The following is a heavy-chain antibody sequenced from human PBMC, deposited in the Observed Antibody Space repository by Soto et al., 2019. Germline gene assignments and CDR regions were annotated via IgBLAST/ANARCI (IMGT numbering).Heavy chain of an antibody. CDR1: GGTFSSYA. D-gene: IGHD4-17*01. CDR3: AREGEASGDYYAGPLTLSTGNWFDP. V-gene: IGHV1-69*13. J-gene: IGHJ5*02. Sequence: SVEVSCNASGGTFSSYAISWVRQAPGQGLEWMGGIIPIFGTANYAQKFQGRVTITADESTSTAYMELSSLRSEDTAVYYCAREGEASGDYYAGPLTLSTGNWFDPWGQGTLVTVSS. CDR2: IIPIFGTA.